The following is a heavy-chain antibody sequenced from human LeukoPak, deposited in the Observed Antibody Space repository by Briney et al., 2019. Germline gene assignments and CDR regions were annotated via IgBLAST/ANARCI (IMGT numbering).Heavy chain of an antibody. CDR3: ARAEVGTTGWFDP. J-gene: IGHJ5*02. D-gene: IGHD1-26*01. CDR2: TYYKSKWYN. Sequence: SQTLSLTCAISGGSVSNKNAAWNWIRQSPSRALEWLGKTYYKSKWYNDYATSVKSRITINPDTSKNQISLQLNSVTPEDTAIYYCARAEVGTTGWFDPWGQGTLVTVSS. CDR1: GGSVSNKNAA. V-gene: IGHV6-1*01.